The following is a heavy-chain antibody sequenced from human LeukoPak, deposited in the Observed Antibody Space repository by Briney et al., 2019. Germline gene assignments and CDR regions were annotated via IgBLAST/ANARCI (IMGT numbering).Heavy chain of an antibody. CDR2: INHGGST. D-gene: IGHD5-24*01. Sequence: SETLSLTCAVYGGSLSAYYWTWIRQPPGKGLEWIGEINHGGSTNYNPSLKSRVTISVDKSKNQFSLKLSSVTAADTAVYYCARAGDGYTFDYWGQGTLVTVSS. V-gene: IGHV4-34*01. CDR3: ARAGDGYTFDY. J-gene: IGHJ4*02. CDR1: GGSLSAYY.